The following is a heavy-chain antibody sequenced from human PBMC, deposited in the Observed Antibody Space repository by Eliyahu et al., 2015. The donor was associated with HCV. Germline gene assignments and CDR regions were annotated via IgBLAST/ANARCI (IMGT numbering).Heavy chain of an antibody. V-gene: IGHV3-23*01. D-gene: IGHD1-26*01. CDR2: ITGSGGTT. CDR1: GFPFSSYV. J-gene: IGHJ4*02. Sequence: EVQLLESGGGLVQPGGSLRLSCVXSGFPFSSYVMSWVRQAPGKGLEWVSGITGSGGTTYYADSVKGRFTISRDNPKNTLYLQMNSLRAEDTAVYYCAKRLSGSWYYFDSWGQGTLVSVSS. CDR3: AKRLSGSWYYFDS.